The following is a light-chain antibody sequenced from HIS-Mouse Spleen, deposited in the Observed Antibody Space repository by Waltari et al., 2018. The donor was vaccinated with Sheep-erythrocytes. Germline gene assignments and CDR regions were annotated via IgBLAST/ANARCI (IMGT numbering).Light chain of an antibody. CDR1: NLGDKY. Sequence: SYELTQPPSVSVSPGQTASITRSGDNLGDKYACWYQQKPGHSPVLVIDQDSKRPSGIPERFSGSNSGNTATLTISGTQAMDEADYYCQAWDSSTVVFGGGTKLTVL. V-gene: IGLV3-1*01. J-gene: IGLJ2*01. CDR2: QDS. CDR3: QAWDSSTVV.